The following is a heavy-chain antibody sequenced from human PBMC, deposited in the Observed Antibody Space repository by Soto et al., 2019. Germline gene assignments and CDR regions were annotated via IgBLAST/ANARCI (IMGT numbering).Heavy chain of an antibody. D-gene: IGHD5-12*01. J-gene: IGHJ6*02. CDR2: IIPIFGTA. CDR3: AGVEMATQLLWRMDV. V-gene: IGHV1-69*01. CDR1: GGTFSSYA. Sequence: QVQLVQSGAEVKKPGSSVKVSCKASGGTFSSYAISWVRQAPGPGLEWMGGIIPIFGTANYVQKFQGRVTITADESTSRAYMELSSLRCEDTAVYYCAGVEMATQLLWRMDVWGQETTVTVSS.